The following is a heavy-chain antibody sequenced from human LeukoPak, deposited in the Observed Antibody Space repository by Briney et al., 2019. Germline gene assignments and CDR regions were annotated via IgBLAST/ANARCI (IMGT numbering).Heavy chain of an antibody. Sequence: GGSLRLSCAASGFTFSIYAMSWVRQAPGKGLEWVSALTNSGGTTYYAGSVKGRFTISRDNSKNTLYLQMNSLRAEDTAIYYCAKSPLDTSLTIYFDYWGQGTLVTVSS. D-gene: IGHD3-22*01. CDR2: LTNSGGTT. J-gene: IGHJ4*02. CDR3: AKSPLDTSLTIYFDY. V-gene: IGHV3-23*01. CDR1: GFTFSIYA.